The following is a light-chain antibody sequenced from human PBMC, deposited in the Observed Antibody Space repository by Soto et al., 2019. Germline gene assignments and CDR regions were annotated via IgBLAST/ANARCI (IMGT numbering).Light chain of an antibody. CDR2: SAS. V-gene: IGKV3-20*01. J-gene: IGKJ1*01. CDR1: QSLSSAF. Sequence: DIVLTQSPGTLSLSPGQRATLSCRASQSLSSAFLAWYQQKPGQAPRLLIYSASRRATGIPDRFTGSGSGTDFTLTINRVEPEDFAVYFCQQYAGSPRTFGQGTKVDIK. CDR3: QQYAGSPRT.